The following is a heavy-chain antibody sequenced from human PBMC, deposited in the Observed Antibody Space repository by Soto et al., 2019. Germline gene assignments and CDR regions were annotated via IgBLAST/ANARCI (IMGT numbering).Heavy chain of an antibody. Sequence: HPGGSLRLSCAASGFVFNNYAVNWVRLTPDKGLEWVAIISYDGNNKYYSDSVKGRFIISRDNSKSTLSLEMNSLRPEDTGVYYCAADAENNYSGLGSYFGMNIWDQGTTVTVSS. J-gene: IGHJ6*02. D-gene: IGHD4-4*01. V-gene: IGHV3-30-3*01. CDR2: ISYDGNNK. CDR1: GFVFNNYA. CDR3: AADAENNYSGLGSYFGMNI.